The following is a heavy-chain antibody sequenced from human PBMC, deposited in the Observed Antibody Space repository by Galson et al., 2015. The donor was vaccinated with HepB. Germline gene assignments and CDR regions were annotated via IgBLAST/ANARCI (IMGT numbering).Heavy chain of an antibody. CDR3: ATTKFGNGADWTFEI. CDR2: ITPSGDNT. V-gene: IGHV3-23*01. CDR1: GFTFRNYA. J-gene: IGHJ3*02. Sequence: SLRLSCAASGFTFRNYAMSWVRQAPGKGLEWVSAITPSGDNTYSADSVKGRFTISRDNSKNTVSLQMTSLTAEDSAVYFCATTKFGNGADWTFEIWCPGTLVTVSS. D-gene: IGHD2-21*01.